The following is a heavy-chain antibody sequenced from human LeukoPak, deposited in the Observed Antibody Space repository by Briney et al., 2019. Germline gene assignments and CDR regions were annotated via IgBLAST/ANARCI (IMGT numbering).Heavy chain of an antibody. D-gene: IGHD1/OR15-1a*01. CDR1: GFTFGDYA. CDR2: IKGDGSGK. J-gene: IGHJ4*02. CDR3: TKNTHDY. V-gene: IGHV3-7*01. Sequence: PGGSLRLSCTASGFTFGDYAMSWFRQAPGKGLEWVATIKGDGSGKFYVDSVKGRFAISRDDAKSSLFLQMDSLRSEDTAVYYCTKNTHDYWGQGTLVTVSS.